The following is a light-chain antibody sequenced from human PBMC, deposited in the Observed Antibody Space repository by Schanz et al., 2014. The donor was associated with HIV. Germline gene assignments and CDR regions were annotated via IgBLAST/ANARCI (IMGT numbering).Light chain of an antibody. J-gene: IGLJ3*02. CDR2: SNN. CDR3: AAWDDSLKGWV. CDR1: SSNIGNNT. Sequence: QSVLTQPPSASGTPGQRVTISCSGSSSNIGNNTVNWYQQLPGTAPRLLIYSNNQRPSGVPDRFSGSKSGTSASLAISGLQSEDEADYYCAAWDDSLKGWVFGGGTKLTVL. V-gene: IGLV1-44*01.